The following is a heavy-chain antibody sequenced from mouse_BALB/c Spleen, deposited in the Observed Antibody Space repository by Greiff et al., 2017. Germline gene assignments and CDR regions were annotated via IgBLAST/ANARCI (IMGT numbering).Heavy chain of an antibody. CDR2: IYPGDGDT. V-gene: IGHV1-80*01. CDR1: GYAFSSYW. CDR3: ARTRITTDAMDY. J-gene: IGHJ4*01. D-gene: IGHD1-1*01. Sequence: VKLMESGAELVRPGSSVKISCKASGYAFSSYWMNWVKQRPGQGLEWIGQIYPGDGDTNYNGKFKGKATLTADKSSSTAYMQLSSLTSEDSAVYFCARTRITTDAMDYWGQGTSVTVSS.